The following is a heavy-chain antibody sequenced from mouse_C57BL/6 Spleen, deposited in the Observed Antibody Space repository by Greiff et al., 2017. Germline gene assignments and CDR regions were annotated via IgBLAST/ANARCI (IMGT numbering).Heavy chain of an antibody. J-gene: IGHJ3*01. V-gene: IGHV1-82*01. Sequence: VQLQQSGPELVKPGASVKISCKASGYAFSSSWMNWVKQRPGTGLEWIGRIYPGDGDTNYNGKYKGKVTLTADKSSSTAYMQLCSLTAEDSAVYFCAISGDYEYDGPCAYWGQGTLVTVSA. CDR3: AISGDYEYDGPCAY. CDR2: IYPGDGDT. CDR1: GYAFSSSW. D-gene: IGHD2-4*01.